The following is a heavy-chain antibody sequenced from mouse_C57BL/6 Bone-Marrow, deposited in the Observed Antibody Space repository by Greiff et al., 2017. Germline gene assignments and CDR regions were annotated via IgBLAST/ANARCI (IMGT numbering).Heavy chain of an antibody. CDR3: ARQLRHGLSMDY. Sequence: QVQLQQSGAELMKPGASVKLSCKATGYTFTGYWIEWVKQRPGHGLEWIGEILPGSGSTNYNEKFKGKATFTADPSSNTAYMQLSSLTTEDSAIYYCARQLRHGLSMDYWVKEPQSPSPQ. D-gene: IGHD3-2*02. J-gene: IGHJ4*01. V-gene: IGHV1-9*01. CDR1: GYTFTGYW. CDR2: ILPGSGST.